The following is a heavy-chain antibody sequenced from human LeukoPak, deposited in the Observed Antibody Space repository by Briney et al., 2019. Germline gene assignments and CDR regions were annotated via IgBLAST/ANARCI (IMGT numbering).Heavy chain of an antibody. J-gene: IGHJ6*02. D-gene: IGHD1-20*01. V-gene: IGHV4-61*05. CDR3: ARNNWSIDYGIDV. CDR2: IYNRGNT. CDR1: GGSISSTSYF. Sequence: PSETLSLTCTVAGGSISSTSYFWGWIRQPPGQGLEWIGSIYNRGNTNYNPSLKSRVTISVDTSKSQVSLNLRSVTAADTAVYYCARNNWSIDYGIDVWGQGTTDIVSS.